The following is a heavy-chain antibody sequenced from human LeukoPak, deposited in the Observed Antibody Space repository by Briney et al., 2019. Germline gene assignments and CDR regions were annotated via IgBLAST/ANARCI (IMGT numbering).Heavy chain of an antibody. D-gene: IGHD6-19*01. CDR3: AKLGGPYSSGWLPSY. J-gene: IGHJ4*02. CDR1: GFTFSSYA. V-gene: IGHV3-23*01. CDR2: ISGSGGST. Sequence: GGSLRLSCAASGFTFSSYAMSWVRKAPGKGLEWVSAISGSGGSTYYADSVKGRFTISRDNSKNTLYLQMNSLRAEDTAVYYCAKLGGPYSSGWLPSYWGQGTLVTVSS.